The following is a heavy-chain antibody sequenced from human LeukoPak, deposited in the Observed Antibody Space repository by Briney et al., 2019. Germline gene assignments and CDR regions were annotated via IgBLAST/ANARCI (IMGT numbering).Heavy chain of an antibody. J-gene: IGHJ3*02. V-gene: IGHV4-59*08. CDR2: IYYSGST. Sequence: SETLSLTCTVSGRSISSYYWSWIRQPPGKGLEWIGYIYYSGSTNYNPSLKSRVTISVDTSKNQFSLKLSSVTAADTAVYYCASLSQTWFGELSGDAFDIWGQGTMVTVSS. D-gene: IGHD3-10*01. CDR3: ASLSQTWFGELSGDAFDI. CDR1: GRSISSYY.